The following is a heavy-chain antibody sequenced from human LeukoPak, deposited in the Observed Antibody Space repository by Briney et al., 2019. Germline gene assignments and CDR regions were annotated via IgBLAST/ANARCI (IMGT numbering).Heavy chain of an antibody. CDR3: ARAWERTFDI. CDR1: GFTFSTSW. Sequence: GGSLRLSCAASGFTFSTSWMSWVRQAPGIGLEWVANIKQDGSEKYYVDSVKGRFTISRDNAKNSLSLQMNSLRAEDTAVYYCARAWERTFDIWGPGSMCTVSS. D-gene: IGHD1-26*01. V-gene: IGHV3-7*02. J-gene: IGHJ3*02. CDR2: IKQDGSEK.